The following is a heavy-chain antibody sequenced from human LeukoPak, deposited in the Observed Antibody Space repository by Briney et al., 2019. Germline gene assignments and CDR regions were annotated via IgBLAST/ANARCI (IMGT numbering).Heavy chain of an antibody. J-gene: IGHJ4*02. CDR2: IGTAGDT. CDR1: GFTFSSYD. D-gene: IGHD5-18*01. V-gene: IGHV3-13*01. CDR3: ARADLRGYSLDY. Sequence: GGSLRLSCAASGFTFSSYDMHWVRQTTGRGLEWVSGIGTAGDTYSPGSVKGRFTISRENAKNFLYLQMNSLRAGDTAVYYCARADLRGYSLDYWGQGTLVTVSS.